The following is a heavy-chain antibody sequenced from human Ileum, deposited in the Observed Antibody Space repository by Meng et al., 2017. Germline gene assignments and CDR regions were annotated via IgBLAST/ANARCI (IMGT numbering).Heavy chain of an antibody. CDR2: VYHSGST. CDR3: ARADYVRYFDL. Sequence: QVQLQESGPGLVKPSETLSLTCAVSGGSIESNTWWTWIRQPPGQGLEWIGEVYHSGSTHYNPSLQSRVTISIDNSKNRFSLSLNSVTAADTAIYYCARADYVRYFDLWGRGTLVTVSS. D-gene: IGHD3-10*02. J-gene: IGHJ2*01. V-gene: IGHV4-4*02. CDR1: GGSIESNTW.